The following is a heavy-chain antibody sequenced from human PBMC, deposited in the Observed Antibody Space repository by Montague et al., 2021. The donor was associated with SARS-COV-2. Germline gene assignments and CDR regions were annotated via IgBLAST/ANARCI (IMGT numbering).Heavy chain of an antibody. CDR3: AHRRPGSGSYYFDY. CDR1: GFSLSTSGVG. V-gene: IGHV2-5*02. CDR2: XYWDDDK. Sequence: PALVKPTQTLTLTCTFSGFSLSTSGVGVGWIRQPPGKALEWLALXYWDDDKRYSPSLKSRLTITKDTSKNRVVLTMTNMDPVDTATYYCAHRRPGSGSYYFDYWGQGTLVTVSS. J-gene: IGHJ4*02. D-gene: IGHD3-10*01.